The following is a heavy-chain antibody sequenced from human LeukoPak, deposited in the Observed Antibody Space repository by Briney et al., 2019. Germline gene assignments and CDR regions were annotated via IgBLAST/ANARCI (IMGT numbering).Heavy chain of an antibody. V-gene: IGHV4-59*01. CDR1: GGSISSYY. D-gene: IGHD6-13*01. CDR2: IYYSGST. CDR3: ASNSGGDSSSWTVGWFDP. J-gene: IGHJ5*02. Sequence: SETLSLTCTVSGGSISSYYWSWIRQPPGKGLEWIGYIYYSGSTNYNPSLKSRVTISVDTSKNQFSLKLSSVTAADTAVYYCASNSGGDSSSWTVGWFDPWGQGTLVTVSS.